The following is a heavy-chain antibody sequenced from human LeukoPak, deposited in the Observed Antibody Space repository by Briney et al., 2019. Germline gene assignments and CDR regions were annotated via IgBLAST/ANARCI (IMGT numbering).Heavy chain of an antibody. Sequence: ASVKVSRKASGYTFSSYGISWVRQAPGQGLEWMGWISACNGNTNFAQEFQGRVTMTTDTSTSTASMELRSLRSDDTAVYYCARDQGIYNHRIIDSWGQGTLVTVSS. CDR2: ISACNGNT. D-gene: IGHD5-12*01. CDR3: ARDQGIYNHRIIDS. CDR1: GYTFSSYG. V-gene: IGHV1-18*01. J-gene: IGHJ4*02.